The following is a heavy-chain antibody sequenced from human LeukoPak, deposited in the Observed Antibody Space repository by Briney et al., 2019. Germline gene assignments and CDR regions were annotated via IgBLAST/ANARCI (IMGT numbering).Heavy chain of an antibody. D-gene: IGHD3-22*01. CDR3: ARGYDY. CDR2: INYSGST. V-gene: IGHV4-39*01. J-gene: IGHJ4*02. CDR1: GGSIIGSTPY. Sequence: ASETLSLTCTVSGGSIIGSTPYWGWIRQPPGKGLDWIGIINYSGSTYYNPSLRSRVTISVDTSKNQFSLKLNSVTASDTAVYYCARGYDYWGQGTLVTVSS.